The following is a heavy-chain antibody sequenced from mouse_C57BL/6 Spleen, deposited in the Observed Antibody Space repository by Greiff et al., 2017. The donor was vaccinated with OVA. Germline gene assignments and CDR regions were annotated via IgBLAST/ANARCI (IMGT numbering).Heavy chain of an antibody. D-gene: IGHD1-1*01. CDR1: GFNIKDYY. CDR3: AMDYGSSPWFAY. V-gene: IGHV14-2*01. Sequence: EVQLVESGAELVKPGASVKLSCTASGFNIKDYYMHWVKQRTEQGLEWIGRIDPEDGETKYAPKFKGKATITAETSSNSAYLQLSSLTSEDTAVYYCAMDYGSSPWFAYWGQGTLVTVSA. J-gene: IGHJ3*01. CDR2: IDPEDGET.